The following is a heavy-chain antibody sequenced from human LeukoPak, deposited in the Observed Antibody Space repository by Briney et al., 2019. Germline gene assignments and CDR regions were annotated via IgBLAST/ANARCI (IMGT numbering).Heavy chain of an antibody. CDR2: TYYRSKWYN. Sequence: SQTLSLTCAISGDSLSSNSAAWNWIRQSPSRGLEWLGRTYYRSKWYNDYAVSVKSRITINPDTSKNHFSLQLSSVTPEDTAVYYCARDLQTDSRGYQSNTHWFDPWGQGTLVTVSS. D-gene: IGHD3-22*01. J-gene: IGHJ5*02. CDR1: GDSLSSNSAA. CDR3: ARDLQTDSRGYQSNTHWFDP. V-gene: IGHV6-1*01.